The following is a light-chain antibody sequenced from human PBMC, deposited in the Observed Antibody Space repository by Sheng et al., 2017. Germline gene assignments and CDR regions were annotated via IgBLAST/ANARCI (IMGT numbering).Light chain of an antibody. Sequence: DVQMTQSPSSLSASVGDRVTITCRASQDISNYLNWFQHKPGKAPELLIFEASALGTGVPSRFSGRGSGTDFTFTISSLQPEDIATYYCQQYDXLPLTFGGGTKVEIK. CDR3: QQYDXLPLT. J-gene: IGKJ4*01. CDR2: EAS. CDR1: QDISNY. V-gene: IGKV1-33*01.